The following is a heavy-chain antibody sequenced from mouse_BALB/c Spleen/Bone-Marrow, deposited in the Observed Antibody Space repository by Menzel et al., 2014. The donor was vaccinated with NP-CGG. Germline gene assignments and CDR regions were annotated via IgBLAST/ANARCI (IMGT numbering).Heavy chain of an antibody. D-gene: IGHD4-1*01. Sequence: VQGVESGAELVKPGASVKLSCKASGYTFTSFSLYWVRQRPGQGLEWIGDINPRNGVTNFNERFKNKATLTVDKSSSTAYMQLSRLTSEDSAIYYCSRVDWDEAYWGQGTLVTVST. CDR3: SRVDWDEAY. J-gene: IGHJ3*01. V-gene: IGHV1S81*02. CDR2: INPRNGVT. CDR1: GYTFTSFS.